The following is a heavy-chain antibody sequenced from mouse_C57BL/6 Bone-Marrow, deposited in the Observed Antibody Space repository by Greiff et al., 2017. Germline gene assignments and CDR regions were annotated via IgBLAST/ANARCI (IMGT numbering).Heavy chain of an antibody. CDR3: TREDMDYDDAMDN. D-gene: IGHD2-4*01. J-gene: IGHJ4*01. V-gene: IGHV5-9-1*02. CDR2: ISSGGDYI. Sequence: EVMLVESGEGLVKPGGSLKLSCAASGFTFSSYAMSWVRQTPEKRLEWVAYISSGGDYIYYADTVKGRFTISRDNARNTLYLQMSSLKSEDTAMYYCTREDMDYDDAMDNWGQGTSVTVSS. CDR1: GFTFSSYA.